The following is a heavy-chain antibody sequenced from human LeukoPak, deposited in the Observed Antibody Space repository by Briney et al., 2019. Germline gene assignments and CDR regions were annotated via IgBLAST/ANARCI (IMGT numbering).Heavy chain of an antibody. CDR2: IKQDGSEK. J-gene: IGHJ4*02. CDR3: ARARGCSGGRCSNFDY. CDR1: GFTFSSYA. V-gene: IGHV3-7*01. D-gene: IGHD2-15*01. Sequence: PGGSLRLSCAASGFTFSSYAMSWVRQAPGKGLEWVANIKQDGSEKYYVDSLKGRFTISRDNARNSLYLQMNSLRTEDTAVYYCARARGCSGGRCSNFDYWGQGTLVAVSS.